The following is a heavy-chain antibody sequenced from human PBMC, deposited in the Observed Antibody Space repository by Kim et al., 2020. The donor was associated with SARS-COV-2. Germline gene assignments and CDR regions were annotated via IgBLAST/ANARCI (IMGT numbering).Heavy chain of an antibody. CDR2: MNPNSGNT. CDR1: GYTFTSYD. CDR3: ARGRRGVIIVGYYYYMDV. V-gene: IGHV1-8*01. Sequence: ASVKFSCKASGYTFTSYDINWVRQATGQGLEWMGWMNPNSGNTGYAQKFQGRVTMTRNTSISTAYMELSSLRSEDTAVYYCARGRRGVIIVGYYYYMDVWGKGTTVTVSS. J-gene: IGHJ6*03. D-gene: IGHD3-10*01.